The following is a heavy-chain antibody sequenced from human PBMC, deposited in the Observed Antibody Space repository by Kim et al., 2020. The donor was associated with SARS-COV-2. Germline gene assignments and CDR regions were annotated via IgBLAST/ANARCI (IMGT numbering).Heavy chain of an antibody. CDR2: IRSKTNYYAT. J-gene: IGHJ3*02. CDR3: ARGPPYSGSYWDAFGI. Sequence: GGSLRLSCAASGVSFSDSAIHWVRQASGKGLEWVGRIRSKTNYYATVYAASVEGRFTISRDDSKNTAYLLMNSLKTEDTAIYFCARGPPYSGSYWDAFGIWGQGTMVTVSS. D-gene: IGHD1-26*01. V-gene: IGHV3-73*01. CDR1: GVSFSDSA.